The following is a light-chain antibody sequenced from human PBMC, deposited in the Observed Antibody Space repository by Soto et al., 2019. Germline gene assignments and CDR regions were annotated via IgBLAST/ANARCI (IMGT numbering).Light chain of an antibody. Sequence: DIQITQSPSTLSSSVVDRFTITCRASQSISSWLAWYQQKPGKAPNLLIYKASSLEGGVPSRFSGSGSGTEFTLTISSLQPDDFATYYCQQYNSYWTFGQGTKVDI. CDR2: KAS. CDR3: QQYNSYWT. J-gene: IGKJ1*01. CDR1: QSISSW. V-gene: IGKV1-5*03.